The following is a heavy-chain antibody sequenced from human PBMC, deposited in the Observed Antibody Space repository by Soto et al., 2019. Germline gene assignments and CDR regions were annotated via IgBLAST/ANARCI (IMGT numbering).Heavy chain of an antibody. CDR1: GFSLSTSGVG. CDR2: IYWDDDK. J-gene: IGHJ5*02. D-gene: IGHD2-2*01. Sequence: QITLKESGPTLVKPTQTLTLTCTFSGFSLSTSGVGVGWIRQPPGKALEWLALIYWDDDKRYSPSLKSRLTITKDTSKNQVVLTMTNMDPVDTATYYCAHTKVMDCSSTSCYADGDWFDPWCQGTLVTVSS. CDR3: AHTKVMDCSSTSCYADGDWFDP. V-gene: IGHV2-5*02.